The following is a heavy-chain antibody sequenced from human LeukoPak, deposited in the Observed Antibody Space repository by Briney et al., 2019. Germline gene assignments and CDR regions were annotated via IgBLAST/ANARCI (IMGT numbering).Heavy chain of an antibody. Sequence: SVKVSXKASGGTFSSYAISWVRQAPGQGLEWMGRIIPIFGTANYAQKFQGRVTITTDESTSTAYMELSSLRSEDTAVYYCARDYYDSSGYYNDYWGQGTLVTVSS. CDR3: ARDYYDSSGYYNDY. D-gene: IGHD3-22*01. V-gene: IGHV1-69*05. CDR1: GGTFSSYA. CDR2: IIPIFGTA. J-gene: IGHJ4*02.